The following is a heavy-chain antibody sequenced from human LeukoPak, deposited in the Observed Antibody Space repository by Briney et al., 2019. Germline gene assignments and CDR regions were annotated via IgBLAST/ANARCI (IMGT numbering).Heavy chain of an antibody. D-gene: IGHD6-13*01. J-gene: IGHJ5*02. V-gene: IGHV4-4*09. CDR3: ARLSAGIAESVGSWFDP. Sequence: SETLSLTCTVSGGSISSYYWSWIRQPPGKGLEWIGYIYTSGSTNYNPSLKSRVTISVDTSKNQFSLKLSSVTAADTAVYYCARLSAGIAESVGSWFDPWGQGTLVTVSS. CDR2: IYTSGST. CDR1: GGSISSYY.